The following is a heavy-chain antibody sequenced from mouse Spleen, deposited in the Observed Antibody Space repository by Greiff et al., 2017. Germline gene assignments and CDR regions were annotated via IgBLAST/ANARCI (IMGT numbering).Heavy chain of an antibody. Sequence: VQLQQSGPELVKPGASVKMSCKASGYTFTSYYIHWVKQRPGQGLEWIGWIYPGDGSTKYNEKFKGKTTLTADKSSSTAYMLLSSLTSEDSAIYFCARGSYWYFDVWGAGTTVTVSS. V-gene: IGHV1S56*01. D-gene: IGHD1-1*01. CDR3: ARGSYWYFDV. J-gene: IGHJ1*01. CDR2: IYPGDGST. CDR1: GYTFTSYY.